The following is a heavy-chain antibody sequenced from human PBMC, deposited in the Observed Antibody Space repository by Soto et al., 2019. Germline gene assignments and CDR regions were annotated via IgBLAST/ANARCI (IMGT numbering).Heavy chain of an antibody. CDR3: AREQIGVAGSTYDY. V-gene: IGHV3-33*01. J-gene: IGHJ4*02. D-gene: IGHD6-19*01. CDR1: GFTFSTYG. Sequence: QVQLVESGGGVVQPGTSLRLSCAASGFTFSTYGMHWVRQAPGKGLDWVALIWYDGSRTHYAESVKGRFTISRDNSKNTLRLPRNSLRVEDTAVYYCAREQIGVAGSTYDYWGQGTLVTVSS. CDR2: IWYDGSRT.